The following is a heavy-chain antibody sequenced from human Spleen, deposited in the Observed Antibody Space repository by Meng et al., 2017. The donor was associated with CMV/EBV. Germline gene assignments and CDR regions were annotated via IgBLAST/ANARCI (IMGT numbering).Heavy chain of an antibody. CDR3: ARAGLGYCSVTSCYNDY. V-gene: IGHV3-7*01. J-gene: IGHJ4*02. CDR1: GFTFSTSW. CDR2: IREDGSSK. D-gene: IGHD2-2*02. Sequence: GGSLRLSCAASGFTFSTSWMSWVRQAPGKGLEWVANIREDGSSKYYADPVKGRFTISRDNAKNSQFRQMSSLRAEDTAMYYCARAGLGYCSVTSCYNDYWGQGTLVTVSS.